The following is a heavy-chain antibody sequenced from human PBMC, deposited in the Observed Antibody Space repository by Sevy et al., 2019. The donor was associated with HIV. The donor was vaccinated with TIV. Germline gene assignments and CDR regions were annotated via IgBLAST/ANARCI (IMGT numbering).Heavy chain of an antibody. Sequence: ASVKVSCKASGYTFTSYYMHWVRQVPGQGLEWMGIINPSGGSTSYAQKFQGRVTMTRDTSTSTVYMELSSLRSEDTAVYYCARDLRTMVRGVINYYYGMDVWGQGTTVTVSS. V-gene: IGHV1-46*01. CDR2: INPSGGST. CDR3: ARDLRTMVRGVINYYYGMDV. CDR1: GYTFTSYY. J-gene: IGHJ6*02. D-gene: IGHD3-10*01.